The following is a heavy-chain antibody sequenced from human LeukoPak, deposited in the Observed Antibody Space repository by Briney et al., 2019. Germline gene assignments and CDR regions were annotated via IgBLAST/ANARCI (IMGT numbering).Heavy chain of an antibody. CDR3: AREGVSTVTTLEDHDAFDI. D-gene: IGHD4-17*01. CDR1: GFTFSDHY. V-gene: IGHV3-72*01. J-gene: IGHJ3*02. Sequence: PGGSLRLSCAASGFTFSDHYMDWVRQAPGKGLEWVGRTRNKANSYTTEYAASVKGRFTISRDDSKNSLYLQMNSLKTEDTAVYYCAREGVSTVTTLEDHDAFDIWGQGTMVTVSS. CDR2: TRNKANSYTT.